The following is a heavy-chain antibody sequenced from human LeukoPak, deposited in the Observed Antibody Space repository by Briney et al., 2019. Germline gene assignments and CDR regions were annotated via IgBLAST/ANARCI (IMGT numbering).Heavy chain of an antibody. CDR3: ARGGTYYDY. V-gene: IGHV4-59*01. Sequence: SETLSLTCTVSGGSISSYYWSWIRQPPGKGLEWIAYIYYSGNTNSNPSLKSRLTISVDTSKNQFSLKLSSVTAADTAVYYCARGGTYYDYWGQGTLVTVSS. J-gene: IGHJ4*02. CDR1: GGSISSYY. D-gene: IGHD1-26*01. CDR2: IYYSGNT.